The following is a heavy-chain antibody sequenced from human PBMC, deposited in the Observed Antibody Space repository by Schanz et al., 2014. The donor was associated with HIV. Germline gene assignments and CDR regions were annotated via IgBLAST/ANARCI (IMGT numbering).Heavy chain of an antibody. CDR3: ARDKSNLGMDS. V-gene: IGHV3-30*03. Sequence: QVHLVESGGGVVQPGRSLRLSCAASGFTFNNYGMHWVRQAPGKGLEWVAVISYDGRNKHYAESVKGRFTISRDNSKNTLYLQMKSLRAEDTAVYYCARDKSNLGMDSWGQGTLVIVSS. J-gene: IGHJ4*02. CDR1: GFTFNNYG. CDR2: ISYDGRNK.